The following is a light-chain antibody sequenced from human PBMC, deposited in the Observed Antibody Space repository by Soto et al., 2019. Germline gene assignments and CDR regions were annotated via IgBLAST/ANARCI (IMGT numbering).Light chain of an antibody. CDR2: DAS. J-gene: IGKJ1*01. Sequence: DIQMTQSPSTLSGSTGDRVTITCRASQGVRTYLAWYQKRPGKAPKILISDASNLESGVPSRFSGSGSGADFTLTISSLQPEDVGTYFCLQYDTYPATFGQGTTVEIK. CDR1: QGVRTY. CDR3: LQYDTYPAT. V-gene: IGKV1-5*01.